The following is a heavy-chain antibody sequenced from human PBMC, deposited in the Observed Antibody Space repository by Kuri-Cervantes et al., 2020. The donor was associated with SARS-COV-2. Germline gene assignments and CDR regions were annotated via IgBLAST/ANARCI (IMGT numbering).Heavy chain of an antibody. V-gene: IGHV4-34*01. CDR2: INHGGSN. Sequence: SETLSLTCVVYGGSFSAYYWNWIRQPPGKGQDWIGEINHGGSNNYNPSLKSQVTISVDTSKNQFSLKLSSVTAADTAVYYCARDSWGSYPLAAFDIWGQGTMVTVSS. CDR3: ARDSWGSYPLAAFDI. D-gene: IGHD1-26*01. J-gene: IGHJ3*02. CDR1: GGSFSAYY.